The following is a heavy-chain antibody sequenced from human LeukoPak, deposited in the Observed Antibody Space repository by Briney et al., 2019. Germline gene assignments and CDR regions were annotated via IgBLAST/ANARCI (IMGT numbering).Heavy chain of an antibody. CDR1: GFSITSGYY. CDR2: IYHIGST. D-gene: IGHD3-22*01. Sequence: SETLSLTCTVSGFSITSGYYWGWIRQPPGKGLEWIGSIYHIGSTYYSPSLKSRVSMSVDTSKNQFSLKLSSVTAADTAVYFCARGPYSYDSSGAFDIWGQGTMVTVSS. CDR3: ARGPYSYDSSGAFDI. J-gene: IGHJ3*02. V-gene: IGHV4-38-2*02.